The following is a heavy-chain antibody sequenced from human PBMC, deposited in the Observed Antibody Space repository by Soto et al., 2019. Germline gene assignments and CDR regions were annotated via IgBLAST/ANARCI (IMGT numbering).Heavy chain of an antibody. CDR2: IYTTGST. CDR1: GVSIISYY. D-gene: IGHD6-19*01. V-gene: IGHV4-4*07. CDR3: AREPSQWLLSWFDP. J-gene: IGHJ5*02. Sequence: ETLSLTCTGSGVSIISYYWSGIRQPAGKGLVWIGLIYTTGSTNYNPSLRSRVTMSVDTSKNQFSLKLSSVTAADTAVYYCAREPSQWLLSWFDPWGQGTLVTVSS.